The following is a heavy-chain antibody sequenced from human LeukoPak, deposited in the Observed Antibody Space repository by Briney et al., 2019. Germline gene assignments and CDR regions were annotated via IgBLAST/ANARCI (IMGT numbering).Heavy chain of an antibody. CDR3: ARRNLRSGSYSV. J-gene: IGHJ4*02. D-gene: IGHD1-26*01. CDR2: INHSGST. CDR1: GGSFSGYY. V-gene: IGHV4-34*01. Sequence: SETLSLTCAVYGGSFSGYYWSWIRQPPGKGLEWIGEINHSGSTNYNPSLKSRVTISVDTSKNQFSLKLSSVTAADTAVYYCARRNLRSGSYSVWGQGTLVTVSS.